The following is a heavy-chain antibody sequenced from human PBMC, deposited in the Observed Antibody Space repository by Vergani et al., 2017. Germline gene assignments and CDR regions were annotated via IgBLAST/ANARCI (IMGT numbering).Heavy chain of an antibody. CDR1: GGTFSSYT. CDR3: AGGGVATSYYYYGMDV. V-gene: IGHV1-69*02. D-gene: IGHD5-12*01. J-gene: IGHJ6*02. Sequence: QVQLVQSGAEVKKPGSSVKVSCKASGGTFSSYTISWVRQAPGQGLEWMGRIIPILGIANYAQKFQGRVTITADKSTSTAYMELSSLRSDDTAVYYCAGGGVATSYYYYGMDVWGQGTTVTVSS. CDR2: IIPILGIA.